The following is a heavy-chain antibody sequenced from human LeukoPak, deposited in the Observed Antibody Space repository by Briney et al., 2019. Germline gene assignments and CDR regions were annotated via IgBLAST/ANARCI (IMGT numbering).Heavy chain of an antibody. D-gene: IGHD6-13*01. V-gene: IGHV1-2*04. CDR3: ARATNGIAAAASDY. Sequence: ASVKVSCKASGYTFTGYYMHWVRQAPGQGLEWMGWINPNSGGTNYAQKFQGWVTMTRDTSISTAYMGLSSLRSEDTAVYYCARATNGIAAAASDYWGQGTLVTVSS. J-gene: IGHJ4*02. CDR2: INPNSGGT. CDR1: GYTFTGYY.